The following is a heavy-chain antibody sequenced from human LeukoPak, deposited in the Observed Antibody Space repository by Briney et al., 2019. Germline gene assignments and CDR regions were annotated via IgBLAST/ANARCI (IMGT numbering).Heavy chain of an antibody. V-gene: IGHV3-23*01. J-gene: IGHJ4*02. CDR3: AKAPTGDGVDY. CDR1: GFTLSSYS. D-gene: IGHD7-27*01. Sequence: GESLRLSCAASGFTLSSYSMSWVRQAPGKGLEWVSAISGSGGSTYYADSVKGRFTISRDNSKNTLYLQMNSLRAEDTAVYYCAKAPTGDGVDYWGQGTLVTVSS. CDR2: ISGSGGST.